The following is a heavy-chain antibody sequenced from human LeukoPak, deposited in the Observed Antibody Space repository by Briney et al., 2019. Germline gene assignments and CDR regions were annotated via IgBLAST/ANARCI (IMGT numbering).Heavy chain of an antibody. V-gene: IGHV4-34*01. CDR1: GGSLSGYY. J-gene: IGHJ4*02. Sequence: SETLSLTCGVYGGSLSGYYWSRIRQPPEKGLEWIGEINHSGSTNYNPSLKSRVTISADTSKNQFSLKLSSVTAADTAVYYCARGPVWRRLPLSVSRRGGYFDYWGQGILVTVSS. CDR2: INHSGST. CDR3: ARGPVWRRLPLSVSRRGGYFDY. D-gene: IGHD6-25*01.